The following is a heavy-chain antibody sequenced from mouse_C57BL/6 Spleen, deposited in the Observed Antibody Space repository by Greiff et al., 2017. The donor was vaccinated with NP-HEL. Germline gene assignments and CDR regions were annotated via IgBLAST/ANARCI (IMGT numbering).Heavy chain of an antibody. CDR3: TGRIVYYYGSSDWYFDV. Sequence: EVQRVESGGGLVQPGGSMKLSCVASGFTFSNYWMNWVRQSPEKGLEWVAQIRLKSDNYATHYAESVKGRFTISRDDSKSSVYLQMNNLRAEDTGIYYCTGRIVYYYGSSDWYFDVWGTGTTVTVSS. D-gene: IGHD1-1*01. V-gene: IGHV6-3*01. J-gene: IGHJ1*03. CDR1: GFTFSNYW. CDR2: IRLKSDNYAT.